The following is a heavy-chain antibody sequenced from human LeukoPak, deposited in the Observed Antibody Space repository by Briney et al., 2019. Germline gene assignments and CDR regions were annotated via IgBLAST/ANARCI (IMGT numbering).Heavy chain of an antibody. CDR3: ARYAMATIDY. D-gene: IGHD5-12*01. Sequence: SETLSLTCTVSGGSLSSYYWSWIRQPPGKGLEWIGYIYYSGSTNYNPSLKSRVTISVDTSKNQFSLKLSSVTAADTAVYYCARYAMATIDYWGQGTLVTVSS. V-gene: IGHV4-59*01. CDR2: IYYSGST. CDR1: GGSLSSYY. J-gene: IGHJ4*02.